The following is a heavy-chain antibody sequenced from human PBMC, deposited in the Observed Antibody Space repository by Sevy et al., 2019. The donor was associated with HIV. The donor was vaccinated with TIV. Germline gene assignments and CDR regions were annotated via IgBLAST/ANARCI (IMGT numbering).Heavy chain of an antibody. V-gene: IGHV1-24*01. D-gene: IGHD3-22*01. CDR1: GYTLTKLS. CDR3: ATTKDYYDSSGYPFDD. CDR2: FDPEDGDPEDGET. Sequence: ASVKVSCTVSGYTLTKLSMHWVRQAPGKGPEWLGTFDPEDGDPEDGETVYAQKFQDRVIMTDDRSTDTAYMELSSLTSEETAVYYCATTKDYYDSSGYPFDDWGQGTLVTVSS. J-gene: IGHJ4*02.